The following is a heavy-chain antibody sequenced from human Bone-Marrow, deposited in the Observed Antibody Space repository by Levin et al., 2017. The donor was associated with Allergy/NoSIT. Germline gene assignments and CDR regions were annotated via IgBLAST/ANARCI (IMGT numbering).Heavy chain of an antibody. CDR1: KLTVSRYW. J-gene: IGHJ4*02. D-gene: IGHD2-15*01. CDR3: GRAGRSAGNFDN. V-gene: IGHV3-74*01. CDR2: INSDGSST. Sequence: PGGSLRLSCAASKLTVSRYWMHWVRQAPGKGLVWVARINSDGSSTDYADSVTGRFTVSRDKAKNTLYMQMTSLRAEDSAVYYCGRAGRSAGNFDNWGQGTLVTVSS.